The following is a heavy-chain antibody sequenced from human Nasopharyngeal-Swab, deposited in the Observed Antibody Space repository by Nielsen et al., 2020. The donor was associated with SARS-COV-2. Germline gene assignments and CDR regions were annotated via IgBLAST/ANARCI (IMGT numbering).Heavy chain of an antibody. CDR3: ARDNEFGYSSGWYGFDY. CDR1: GFTFSSYS. V-gene: IGHV3-21*01. CDR2: ISSSSYI. J-gene: IGHJ4*02. Sequence: GGSLRLSCAASGFTFSSYSMNWVRQAPGKGLEWVSSISSSSYIYYADSVKGRFTISRDNAKNSLYLQMNSLRAEDTAVYYCARDNEFGYSSGWYGFDYWGQGTLVTVSS. D-gene: IGHD6-19*01.